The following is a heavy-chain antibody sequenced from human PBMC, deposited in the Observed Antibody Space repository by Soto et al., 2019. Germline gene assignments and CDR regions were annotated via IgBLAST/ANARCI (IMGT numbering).Heavy chain of an antibody. CDR2: INHSGNT. Sequence: QVQLQQWGAGLLKPSETLSLTCAVYGGSLSGYYWSWIRQPPGKALEWIGEINHSGNTNYNPSLKSPVTISVDTSKNQLFLNLSSVTAADTAMYYCARHHVRGRTIAGAAEFWGQGTLVTVSS. J-gene: IGHJ4*02. V-gene: IGHV4-34*01. CDR3: ARHHVRGRTIAGAAEF. CDR1: GGSLSGYY. D-gene: IGHD1-26*01.